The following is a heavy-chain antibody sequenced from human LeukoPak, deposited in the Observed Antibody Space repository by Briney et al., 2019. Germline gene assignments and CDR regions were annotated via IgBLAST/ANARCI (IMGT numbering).Heavy chain of an antibody. Sequence: PGGSLRLSCAASGFTFSWYTINWVRQAPGKGLEWVSHISNSGSTIYHADSVKGRFTISRDNAKNSLYLQMNSLRAEDTAVYYCVRGAAAGQRYYYYYMDVWGKGTTVTVSS. J-gene: IGHJ6*03. V-gene: IGHV3-48*04. CDR1: GFTFSWYT. CDR3: VRGAAAGQRYYYYYMDV. CDR2: ISNSGSTI. D-gene: IGHD6-13*01.